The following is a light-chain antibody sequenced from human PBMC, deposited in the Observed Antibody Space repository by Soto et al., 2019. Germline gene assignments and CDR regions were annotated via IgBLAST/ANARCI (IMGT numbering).Light chain of an antibody. Sequence: EIVMTQSPATLSVSPGERATLSCRASQSVSSNLAWYQQKPGQAPRLLNYGASTRATGIPARFIGSGSGTEFTLTISSLQSEDFVVYYCQHYNNWPPWTFGQGTKVEIK. CDR1: QSVSSN. CDR2: GAS. CDR3: QHYNNWPPWT. V-gene: IGKV3-15*01. J-gene: IGKJ1*01.